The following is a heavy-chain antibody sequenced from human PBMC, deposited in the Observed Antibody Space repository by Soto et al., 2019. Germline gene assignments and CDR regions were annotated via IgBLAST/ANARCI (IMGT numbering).Heavy chain of an antibody. J-gene: IGHJ6*02. V-gene: IGHV3-23*01. CDR2: ISGSGGST. CDR3: AKMGFWSGKGTYGMDV. Sequence: EVQLLESGGGLVQPGGSLRLSCAASGFTFSSYAMSWVRQAPGKGLEWVSAISGSGGSTYYADSVKGRFTISRDNSKNTVYMQMNSLRAEDTAVYYCAKMGFWSGKGTYGMDVWGQGTTVTVSS. CDR1: GFTFSSYA. D-gene: IGHD3-3*01.